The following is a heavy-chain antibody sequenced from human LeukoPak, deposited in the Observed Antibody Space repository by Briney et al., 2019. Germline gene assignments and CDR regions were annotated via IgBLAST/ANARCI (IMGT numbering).Heavy chain of an antibody. CDR1: GGSISSYY. J-gene: IGHJ6*03. CDR2: IYYSGST. CDR3: ARVQTYYYFWSGYTTTPYYYYYMDV. Sequence: PSDTLSLTCTVSGGSISSYYWSWIRQPPGKGLEWIGYIYYSGSTNYNPSLKSRVTISVDTSKNQFSLKLSSVTAADTAVYYCARVQTYYYFWSGYTTTPYYYYYMDVWGKGTTVTVSS. V-gene: IGHV4-59*07. D-gene: IGHD3-3*01.